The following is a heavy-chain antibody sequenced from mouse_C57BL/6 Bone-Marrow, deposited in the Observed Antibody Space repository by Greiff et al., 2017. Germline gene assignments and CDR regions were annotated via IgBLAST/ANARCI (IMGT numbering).Heavy chain of an antibody. CDR2: IYPRDGST. D-gene: IGHD2-4*01. Sequence: VQLQQSDAELVRPGASVKISCKVSGYTFTDHTIHWMKQRPEQGLEWIGYIYPRDGSTKYNEKFKGKATLTADKSSSTAYMQLNSLTSEDSAVYFCARGAITTGGYYYAMDYWGQGTSVTVSS. J-gene: IGHJ4*01. CDR3: ARGAITTGGYYYAMDY. V-gene: IGHV1-78*01. CDR1: GYTFTDHT.